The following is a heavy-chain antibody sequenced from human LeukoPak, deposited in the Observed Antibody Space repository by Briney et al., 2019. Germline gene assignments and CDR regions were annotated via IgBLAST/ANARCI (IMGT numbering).Heavy chain of an antibody. D-gene: IGHD6-13*01. CDR3: ARGGSWYGD. V-gene: IGHV4-59*08. CDR1: GGSISGYY. Sequence: PSETLSLTCSVSGGSISGYYWSWIRQPPGKGLEWIGYICFTGTTNYYPSLQSRVTISLDTSKNQFSLKLRSVTAADTAVYYCARGGSWYGDWGQGTLVTVSS. J-gene: IGHJ4*02. CDR2: ICFTGTT.